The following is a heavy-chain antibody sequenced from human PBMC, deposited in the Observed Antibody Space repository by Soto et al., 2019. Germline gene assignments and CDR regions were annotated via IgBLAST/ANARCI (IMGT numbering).Heavy chain of an antibody. D-gene: IGHD7-27*01. CDR3: ARHVNPWAQGAFDI. CDR1: GGSISSGGYY. Sequence: SETLSLTCTVSGGSISSGGYYWGWIRQPPGKGLEWIVSIYYSGSTYYNPSLKSRVTISVDTSKNQFSLKLSSVTAADTAVYYCARHVNPWAQGAFDIWGQGTMVTVSS. V-gene: IGHV4-39*01. CDR2: IYYSGST. J-gene: IGHJ3*02.